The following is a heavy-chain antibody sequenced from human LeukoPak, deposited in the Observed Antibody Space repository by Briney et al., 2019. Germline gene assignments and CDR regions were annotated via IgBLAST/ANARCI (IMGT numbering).Heavy chain of an antibody. CDR3: ARTTYYYYLDV. CDR2: INWDGGST. D-gene: IGHD1-14*01. J-gene: IGHJ6*03. Sequence: PGGSLRLSCAASGFTFDDYGMSWVRQAPGKGLEWVSSINWDGGSTGYADSVKGRFTISRDNAKNSLYLQMNSLRAEDTALYHCARTTYYYYLDVWGKGTTVTISS. CDR1: GFTFDDYG. V-gene: IGHV3-20*01.